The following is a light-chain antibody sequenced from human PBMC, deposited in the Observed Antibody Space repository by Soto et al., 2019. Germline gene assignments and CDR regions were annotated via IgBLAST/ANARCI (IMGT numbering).Light chain of an antibody. CDR3: QQYSTYTPRT. CDR2: KAS. Sequence: DIQMTQSPSTLSTSVGDRGTITSRASQSVDRWLAWYQQKPGKAPKLLIYKASTLKSGVPSRFSGSGSGTEFTLTISSLQPDDFATYYCQQYSTYTPRTFGQGTKVDIK. J-gene: IGKJ1*01. CDR1: QSVDRW. V-gene: IGKV1-5*03.